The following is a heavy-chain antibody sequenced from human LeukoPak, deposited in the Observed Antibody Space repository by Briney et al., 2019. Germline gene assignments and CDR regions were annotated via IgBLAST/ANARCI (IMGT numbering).Heavy chain of an antibody. CDR3: ARAKSPYDFWSGYPDY. D-gene: IGHD3-3*01. Sequence: PGGSPRLSCAASGFTFSSYWMHWVRQAPGKGLVWVSRINSDGSSTSYADSVKGRFTISRDNAKNTLYLQMNSLRAEDTAVYYCARAKSPYDFWSGYPDYWGQGTLVTVSS. CDR1: GFTFSSYW. CDR2: INSDGSST. V-gene: IGHV3-74*01. J-gene: IGHJ4*02.